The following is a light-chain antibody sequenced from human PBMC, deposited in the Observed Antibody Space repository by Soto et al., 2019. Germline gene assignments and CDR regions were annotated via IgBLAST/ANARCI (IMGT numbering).Light chain of an antibody. Sequence: QAVVTQEPSLTVSPGGTVTLTCASSTGEVSSGNFPNWFQQKPGQAPRALTYRTDSKYSWTPARFSGSLVGGKAALTLSGVQPEDEADYYCLLYYGGAGLFGTGTKVTVL. V-gene: IGLV7-43*01. CDR3: LLYYGGAGL. CDR1: TGEVSSGNF. J-gene: IGLJ1*01. CDR2: RTD.